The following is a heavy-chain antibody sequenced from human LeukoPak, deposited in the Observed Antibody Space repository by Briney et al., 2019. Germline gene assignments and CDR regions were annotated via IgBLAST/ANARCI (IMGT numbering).Heavy chain of an antibody. CDR3: AELGITMIGGV. CDR1: GFTFSSYS. V-gene: IGHV3-48*04. D-gene: IGHD3-10*02. Sequence: GGSLRLSCTASGFTFSSYSMNWVRQAPGKGLEGVSYISGSGITIYYADSVKGRFTISRDNAKNSLYLQMNSLRAEDTAVYYCAELGITMIGGVWGKGTTVTISS. CDR2: ISGSGITI. J-gene: IGHJ6*04.